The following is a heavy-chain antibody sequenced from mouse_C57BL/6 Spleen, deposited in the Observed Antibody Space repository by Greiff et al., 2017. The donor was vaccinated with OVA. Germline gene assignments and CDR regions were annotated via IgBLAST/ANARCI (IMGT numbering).Heavy chain of an antibody. D-gene: IGHD1-1*01. CDR1: GFSLSTSGMG. CDR3: ARELGRDYYGSSYSPAMDY. CDR2: IYWDDDK. J-gene: IGHJ4*01. V-gene: IGHV8-12*01. Sequence: QVTLKESGPGILQSSQTLSLTCSLSGFSLSTSGMGVSWIRQPSGKGLEWLAHIYWDDDKRYNPSLKSRLTISKDTSRNQVFLKITSVDTADTATYYCARELGRDYYGSSYSPAMDYWGQGTSVTVSS.